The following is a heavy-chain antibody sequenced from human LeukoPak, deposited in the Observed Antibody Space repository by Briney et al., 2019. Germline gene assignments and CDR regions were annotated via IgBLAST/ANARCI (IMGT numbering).Heavy chain of an antibody. CDR3: ARERLVGYGDHSFDY. D-gene: IGHD4-17*01. J-gene: IGHJ4*02. Sequence: GSLRLSCAASGFTFSSYWMSWVRQAPGKGLEWVANIKQDGSEKYYVDSVKGRFTISRDNAKNSLYLQMNSLRAEDTAVYYCARERLVGYGDHSFDYWGQGTLVTVSS. CDR2: IKQDGSEK. V-gene: IGHV3-7*01. CDR1: GFTFSSYW.